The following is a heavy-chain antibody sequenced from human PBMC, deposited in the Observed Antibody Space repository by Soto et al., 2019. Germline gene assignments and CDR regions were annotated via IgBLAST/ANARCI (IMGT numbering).Heavy chain of an antibody. CDR2: IYSSGST. D-gene: IGHD3-22*01. J-gene: IGHJ3*02. V-gene: IGHV4-31*03. Sequence: QVQLQESGPGLVKPSQTLSLTCTVSGGYISSGGYYWSWIRHHPGKGLEWIGYIYSSGSTYYNPSLRSRVTISADTSKNQFSLKLSSVTAADTAVYYCVRDYDYDSSRNDAFDIWGQGTMVTVSS. CDR1: GGYISSGGYY. CDR3: VRDYDYDSSRNDAFDI.